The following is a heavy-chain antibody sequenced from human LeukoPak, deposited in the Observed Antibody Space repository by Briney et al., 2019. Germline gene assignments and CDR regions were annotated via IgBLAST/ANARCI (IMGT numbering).Heavy chain of an antibody. J-gene: IGHJ5*02. D-gene: IGHD3-10*01. Sequence: PSQTLSLTCTVSGGSISSGSYYWSWIRQPAGKGLEWIGRIYTSGSTNYNPSLKSRVTISVDTSKNQFSLKLSSVTAADTAVYYCARGHYYGSGFNWFDPWGQGTLVTVSS. CDR2: IYTSGST. CDR3: ARGHYYGSGFNWFDP. CDR1: GGSISSGSYY. V-gene: IGHV4-61*02.